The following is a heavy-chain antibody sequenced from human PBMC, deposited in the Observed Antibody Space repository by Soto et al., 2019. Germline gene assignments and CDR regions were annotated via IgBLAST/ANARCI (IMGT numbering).Heavy chain of an antibody. D-gene: IGHD1-26*01. V-gene: IGHV3-21*01. CDR3: ARDLSGGNYYYHGLDV. CDR2: ITSNSIYK. Sequence: EVQLVESGGGLVKPGGSLRLSCAASGFTFSDYDMTWVRQAPGKGLEWVSSITSNSIYKYSADSPKGRFTISRDNAKNTLFLQINSLRAEDTAVYYCARDLSGGNYYYHGLDVWGQGTTVTVSS. CDR1: GFTFSDYD. J-gene: IGHJ6*02.